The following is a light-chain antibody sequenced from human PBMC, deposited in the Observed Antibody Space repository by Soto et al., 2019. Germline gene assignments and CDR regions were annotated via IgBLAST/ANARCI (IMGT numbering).Light chain of an antibody. Sequence: DIQMSQYHTTLSSSVGDRVTITCRATHTINTRLAWYQQKPGKAPKLLIYDASSLESGVPSRFSGSGSGTEFTLTISGLQPDDFATYYCQHYDTYRATFGLGTKVDIK. V-gene: IGKV1-5*01. CDR3: QHYDTYRAT. CDR2: DAS. CDR1: HTINTR. J-gene: IGKJ1*01.